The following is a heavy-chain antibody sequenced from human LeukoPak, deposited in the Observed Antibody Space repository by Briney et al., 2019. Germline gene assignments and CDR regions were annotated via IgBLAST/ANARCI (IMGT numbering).Heavy chain of an antibody. V-gene: IGHV3-74*01. CDR1: GFTFSSYW. CDR3: ARDLSDYGDAYYYGMDV. Sequence: GGSLGLSCAASGFTFSSYWMHWVRQAPGKGLVWVSRINSDGSSTSYADSVKGRFTISRDNAKNTLYLQMNSLRAEDTAVYYCARDLSDYGDAYYYGMDVWGQGTTVTVSS. CDR2: INSDGSST. J-gene: IGHJ6*02. D-gene: IGHD4-17*01.